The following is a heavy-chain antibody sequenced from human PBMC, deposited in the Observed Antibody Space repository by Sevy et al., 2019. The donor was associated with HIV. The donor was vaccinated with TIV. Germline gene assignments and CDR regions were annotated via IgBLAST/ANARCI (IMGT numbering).Heavy chain of an antibody. D-gene: IGHD3-3*01. J-gene: IGHJ6*02. V-gene: IGHV1-18*01. CDR1: GYTFTSYG. CDR2: ISAYNGNT. Sequence: ASVKVSCKASGYTFTSYGISWVRQAPGQGLEWMGWISAYNGNTNYAQKLQGRVTMTTDTSTSTAYMELRSLRSDDTAVYYCARDPPRGSGFWSGYGGLGYYYYYGIDVWGQGTTVTVSS. CDR3: ARDPPRGSGFWSGYGGLGYYYYYGIDV.